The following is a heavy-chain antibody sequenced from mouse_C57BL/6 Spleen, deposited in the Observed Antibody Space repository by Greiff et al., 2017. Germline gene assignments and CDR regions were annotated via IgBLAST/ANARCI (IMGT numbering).Heavy chain of an antibody. Sequence: EVKVEESGPGLVKPSQSLSLTCSVTGYSITSGYYWNWIRQFPGNKLEWMGYISYDGSNNYNPSLKNRIAITRDTSKNQFFLKLNSVTTEDTATYYCARVYYGSSYGYFDYWGQGTTLTVSS. D-gene: IGHD1-1*01. CDR3: ARVYYGSSYGYFDY. V-gene: IGHV3-6*01. CDR1: GYSITSGYY. J-gene: IGHJ2*01. CDR2: ISYDGSN.